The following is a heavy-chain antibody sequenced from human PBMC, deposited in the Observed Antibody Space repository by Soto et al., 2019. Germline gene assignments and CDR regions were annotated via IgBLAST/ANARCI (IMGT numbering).Heavy chain of an antibody. CDR3: ARDVSSSIDS. D-gene: IGHD6-6*01. CDR2: INAGNGDT. CDR1: GFTFTSYA. J-gene: IGHJ4*02. Sequence: AASVKVSCKASGFTFTSYALHWVRQAPGHRLEWMGWINAGNGDTKYSQTFQDRVTITRDTSASTVYMEMSSLRSEDTTVYYCARDVSSSIDSWGQGTLVTVSS. V-gene: IGHV1-3*01.